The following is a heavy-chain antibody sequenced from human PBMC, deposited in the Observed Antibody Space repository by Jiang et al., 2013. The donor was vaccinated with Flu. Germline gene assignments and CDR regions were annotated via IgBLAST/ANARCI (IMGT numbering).Heavy chain of an antibody. J-gene: IGHJ6*02. V-gene: IGHV4-34*01. CDR1: GGSFSGYV. CDR3: ARATRGQLATYYYYHGLDV. Sequence: YGGSFSGYVLEVGVRQPPGKGAGVDRGKSIISGITSYNPSLKNRVTMSLDVSRNQFSLNVNFVTAADTALYYCARATRGQLATYYYYHGLDVWGQGTMVTVSS. CDR2: SIISGIT. D-gene: IGHD6-6*01.